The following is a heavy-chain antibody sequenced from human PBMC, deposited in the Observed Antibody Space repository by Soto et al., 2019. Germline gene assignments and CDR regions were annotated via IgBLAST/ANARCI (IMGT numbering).Heavy chain of an antibody. D-gene: IGHD3-3*01. CDR2: INPNSGGT. J-gene: IGHJ4*02. CDR1: GYTFTGYY. CDR3: ARVPGILSGFDY. V-gene: IGHV1-2*02. Sequence: ASVKVSCKASGYTFTGYYMHWVRQAPGQGLERMGWINPNSGGTNYAQKFQGRVTMTRDTSISTAYMELSRLRSDDTAVYYCARVPGILSGFDYWGQGTLVTVSS.